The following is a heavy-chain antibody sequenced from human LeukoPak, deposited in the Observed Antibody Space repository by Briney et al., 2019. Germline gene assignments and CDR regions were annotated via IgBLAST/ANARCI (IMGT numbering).Heavy chain of an antibody. D-gene: IGHD1-26*01. CDR1: GVSISSYY. CDR2: IFYSGNT. Sequence: SETLSLTCTVSGVSISSYYWSWIRQPPGKGLEWIGYIFYSGNTIYNPSLKSRVTISVDTSKNHFSLRLWSVTAADTAVYYCARLAAISGSDYPDDWGQGTLVTVSS. V-gene: IGHV4-59*08. CDR3: ARLAAISGSDYPDD. J-gene: IGHJ4*02.